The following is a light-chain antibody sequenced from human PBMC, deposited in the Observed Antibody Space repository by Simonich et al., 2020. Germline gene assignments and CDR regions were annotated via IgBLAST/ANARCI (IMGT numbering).Light chain of an antibody. CDR2: WAS. Sequence: DIVMTQSPDSLAVSLGERATINCKSSQSVLYSSKTKNYLAGYQQKPGQPPKLLISWASTREAGVPDRFSGSGSGTDFTLTISSLQAEDVAVYYCQQYYSTPWTFGQGTKVEIK. CDR3: QQYYSTPWT. V-gene: IGKV4-1*01. CDR1: QSVLYSSKTKNY. J-gene: IGKJ1*01.